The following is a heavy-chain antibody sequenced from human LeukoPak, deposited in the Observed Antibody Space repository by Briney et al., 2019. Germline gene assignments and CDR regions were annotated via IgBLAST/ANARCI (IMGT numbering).Heavy chain of an antibody. CDR1: GFTFSSYA. V-gene: IGHV3-30-3*02. CDR2: ISYDGSNK. Sequence: PGRSLRLSCAASGFTFSSYAMHWVRQAPGKGLEWVAVISYDGSNKYYADSVKGRFTTSRDNSKNTLYLQMNSLRAGDTAVYYCAKLKGVDYDFWSGLIGYWGQGTLVTVSS. J-gene: IGHJ4*02. CDR3: AKLKGVDYDFWSGLIGY. D-gene: IGHD3-3*01.